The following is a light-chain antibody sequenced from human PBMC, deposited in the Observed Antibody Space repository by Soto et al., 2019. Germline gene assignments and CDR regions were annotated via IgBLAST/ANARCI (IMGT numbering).Light chain of an antibody. V-gene: IGKV1-39*01. Sequence: DIQMSQSPSSLSASVGDSVTITCRASETIIDYLNWYQQQPGEAPKLLIFSASSLHSGVPSRFRRSGSGTHFTLTISSLQPEDFATYFSQQSFSAPRTFGQGTKLQAK. CDR3: QQSFSAPRT. CDR2: SAS. J-gene: IGKJ2*01. CDR1: ETIIDY.